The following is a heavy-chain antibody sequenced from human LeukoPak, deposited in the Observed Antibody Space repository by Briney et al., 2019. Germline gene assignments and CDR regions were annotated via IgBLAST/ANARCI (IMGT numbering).Heavy chain of an antibody. V-gene: IGHV4-61*02. D-gene: IGHD3-22*01. CDR2: IYTSGST. Sequence: PSQTLSLTCTVSGGSISSGSYYRTWIRQPAGKGLEWVGRIYTSGSTNYIPSLKSRVTISLDTSKNQFSLKLTSVTAADTAVYYCARGGYSDSSGSRDAFDIWGQGTMVTVSS. CDR3: ARGGYSDSSGSRDAFDI. J-gene: IGHJ3*02. CDR1: GGSISSGSYY.